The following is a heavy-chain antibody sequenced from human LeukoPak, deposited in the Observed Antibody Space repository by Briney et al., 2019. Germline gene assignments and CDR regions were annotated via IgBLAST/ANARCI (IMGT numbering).Heavy chain of an antibody. CDR2: IHYSGSP. CDR3: ARHSNWNAGVDWFDP. V-gene: IGHV4-59*08. J-gene: IGHJ5*02. Sequence: SETLSLTCTVSGGSNYWSWIRQPPGKGLEWIGYIHYSGSPNYNPSLKSRVTISIGTSKNQFSLRLNSVTAEDTAVYYCARHSNWNAGVDWFDPWGQGTQVTVSS. CDR1: GGSNY. D-gene: IGHD1-20*01.